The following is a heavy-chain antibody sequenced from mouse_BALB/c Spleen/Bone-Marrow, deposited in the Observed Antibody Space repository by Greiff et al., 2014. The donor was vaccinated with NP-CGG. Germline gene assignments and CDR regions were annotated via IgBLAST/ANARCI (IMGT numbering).Heavy chain of an antibody. CDR2: IYPGDGDT. CDR1: GYAFSVYW. J-gene: IGHJ2*01. Sequence: VKLVESGAELVRPGSSVKISCKASGYAFSVYWMNWVKQRPGQGLEWIGQIYPGDGDTNYNGKFKGRATLTADKSSSTAYMQLSSLTSEDSAVYFCARGGISVDYWGQGTTLTVSS. CDR3: ARGGISVDY. V-gene: IGHV1-80*01.